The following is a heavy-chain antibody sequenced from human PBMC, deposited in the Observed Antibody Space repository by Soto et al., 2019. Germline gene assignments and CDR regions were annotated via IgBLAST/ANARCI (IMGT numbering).Heavy chain of an antibody. D-gene: IGHD5-18*01. J-gene: IGHJ6*02. CDR1: GNTLTGYF. V-gene: IGHV1-46*01. CDR3: ARGGRIVDTGIGYYYYHAMDV. CDR2: FNPTGDTA. Sequence: ASVKVSCKASGNTLTGYFLHWVRQARGQGLEWMGIFNPTGDTASYAQKLQGRVTMTRDTSTGTAYMELGSLRSEDTAVYYCARGGRIVDTGIGYYYYHAMDVWGQGTTVTVSS.